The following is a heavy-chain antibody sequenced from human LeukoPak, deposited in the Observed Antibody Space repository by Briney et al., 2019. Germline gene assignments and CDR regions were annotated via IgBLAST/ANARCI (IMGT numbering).Heavy chain of an antibody. CDR3: ARVHYDPYCGGDCYSRHYHYYGMDV. Sequence: ASVKVSCKASGFTFTSSAVQWVRQARGQRLEWIGWIVVGSGNTNYAQKFQERVTITRDMSTSTAYMELSSLRSEDTAVYYCARVHYDPYCGGDCYSRHYHYYGMDVWGQGTTVTVSS. CDR2: IVVGSGNT. CDR1: GFTFTSSA. J-gene: IGHJ6*02. V-gene: IGHV1-58*01. D-gene: IGHD2-21*02.